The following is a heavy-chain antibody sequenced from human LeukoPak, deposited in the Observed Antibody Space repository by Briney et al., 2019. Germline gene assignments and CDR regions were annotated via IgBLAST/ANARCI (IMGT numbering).Heavy chain of an antibody. V-gene: IGHV1-58*01. Sequence: SVKVSCKDSGFTFKSAVQWVRQTRGQRLEWIGWIVVGSGNTNYAQKFSERVTITRDMSTSTAYMESSSLRSEDTAVYYCVADVVSAVGVLASWGQGTLVTVSS. D-gene: IGHD2-15*01. CDR3: VADVVSAVGVLAS. CDR1: GFTFKSA. CDR2: IVVGSGNT. J-gene: IGHJ5*02.